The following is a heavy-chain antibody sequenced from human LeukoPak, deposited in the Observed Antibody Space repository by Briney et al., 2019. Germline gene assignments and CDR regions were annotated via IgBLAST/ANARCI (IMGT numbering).Heavy chain of an antibody. Sequence: GGSLRLSCAVSGFTFSNYWMTWVRQAPGKGLEWVANINPGGSETYHVDSVRGRFTISRDNAKNSLFLQMDSLRAEDTAVYYCAKTFTYGYDHFGQGTLVTVSS. CDR3: AKTFTYGYDH. D-gene: IGHD5-18*01. V-gene: IGHV3-7*05. CDR2: INPGGSET. CDR1: GFTFSNYW. J-gene: IGHJ5*02.